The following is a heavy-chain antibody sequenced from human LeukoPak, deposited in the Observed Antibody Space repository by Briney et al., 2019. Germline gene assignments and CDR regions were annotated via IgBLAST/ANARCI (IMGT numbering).Heavy chain of an antibody. CDR3: ARGHIGMDV. D-gene: IGHD5-12*01. CDR2: IKQDGSEK. V-gene: IGHV3-7*01. CDR1: GFTFSSRW. J-gene: IGHJ6*04. Sequence: GGSLRLSCAVSGFTFSSRWMTWVRQAPGKGLDGFANIKQDGSEKNYVDSVKGRFNISRDNAKNSLDLQMNRLRAEDTAVYYCARGHIGMDVWGKGTTVTVSS.